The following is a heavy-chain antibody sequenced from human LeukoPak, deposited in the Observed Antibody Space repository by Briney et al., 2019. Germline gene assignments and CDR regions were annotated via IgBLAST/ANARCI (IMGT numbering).Heavy chain of an antibody. CDR2: IGSSAGDT. J-gene: IGHJ4*02. CDR3: AKYYYTSGSSGGRVFDY. D-gene: IGHD3-10*01. V-gene: IGHV3-23*01. Sequence: GGSLRLSCSASGFTFSSYPMTWVRQAPGKGLEWVSTIGSSAGDTHYADSVKGRFTISRDNSKNSLYLQMNSLRAEDTAVYYCAKYYYTSGSSGGRVFDYWGQGTLVTVSS. CDR1: GFTFSSYP.